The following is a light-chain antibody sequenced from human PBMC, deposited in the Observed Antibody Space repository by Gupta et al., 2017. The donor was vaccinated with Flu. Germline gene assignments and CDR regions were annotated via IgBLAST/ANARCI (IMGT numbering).Light chain of an antibody. J-gene: IGKJ4*01. V-gene: IGKV3-20*01. CDR2: GAS. Sequence: DIVLRQSPGTLSSSPGERATLSCRASQSVSSSYLAWYQPKPGQAPRLLIYGASSRVTGIPDRFSGSGSGTDFTLTISRLEPEDFAVYYCQQYGSSGVTFGGWTKVEIK. CDR1: QSVSSSY. CDR3: QQYGSSGVT.